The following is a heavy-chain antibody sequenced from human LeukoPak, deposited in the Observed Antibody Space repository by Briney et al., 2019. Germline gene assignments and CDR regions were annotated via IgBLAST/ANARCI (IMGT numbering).Heavy chain of an antibody. CDR1: GYTFTGYY. D-gene: IGHD6-13*01. V-gene: IGHV1-2*02. J-gene: IGHJ6*02. CDR2: INPNSGGT. Sequence: ASVKVSCKASGYTFTGYYMHWVRQAPGQGLEWMGWINPNSGGTNYAQKFQGRATMTRDTSISTAYMELSRLRSDDTAVYYCARGLPYTSSSWYYDGMDVWGQGTTVTVSS. CDR3: ARGLPYTSSSWYYDGMDV.